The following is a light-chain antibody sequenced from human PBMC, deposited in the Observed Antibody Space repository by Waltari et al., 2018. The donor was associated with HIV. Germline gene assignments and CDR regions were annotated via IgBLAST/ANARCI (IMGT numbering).Light chain of an antibody. CDR3: QKYNTDPWT. V-gene: IGKV1-5*03. CDR1: QTVNSW. CDR2: KAS. Sequence: DIQLTQSPSTLSASVGDRVMITCRASQTVNSWLAWYQQKSGAAPKVLIYKASNLKSGVSARFSGSGFGAEFTLTISSLQPDDLATYYCQKYNTDPWTFGQGTRVEIK. J-gene: IGKJ1*01.